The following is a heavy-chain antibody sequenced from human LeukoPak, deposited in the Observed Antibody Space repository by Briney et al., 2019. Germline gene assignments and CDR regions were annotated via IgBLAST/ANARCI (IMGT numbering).Heavy chain of an antibody. J-gene: IGHJ4*02. CDR1: GYTFTGYY. Sequence: ASVNVSCKASGYTFTGYYMYWVRQAPGQGLEWMGWINPNSGGTNYAQKFQGRVTMTRDTSISTAYMELSRLRSDDTAVYYCARVLRYDFWSAYYFDYWGQGTLVTVSS. CDR3: ARVLRYDFWSAYYFDY. D-gene: IGHD3-3*01. CDR2: INPNSGGT. V-gene: IGHV1-2*02.